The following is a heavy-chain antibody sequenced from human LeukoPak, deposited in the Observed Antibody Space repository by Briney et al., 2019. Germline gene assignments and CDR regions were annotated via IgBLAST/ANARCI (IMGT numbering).Heavy chain of an antibody. CDR2: ISYDGSNK. V-gene: IGHV3-30-3*01. D-gene: IGHD5-18*01. CDR3: ARDTIQLWFGGIFDY. J-gene: IGHJ4*02. CDR1: GFTFSSYA. Sequence: PGGSLRLSCAASGFTFSSYAMHWVRQAPGKGLEWVAVISYDGSNKYYADSVKGRFTISRDNSKNTLYLQMNSLRAEDTAVYYCARDTIQLWFGGIFDYWGQGTLVTVSS.